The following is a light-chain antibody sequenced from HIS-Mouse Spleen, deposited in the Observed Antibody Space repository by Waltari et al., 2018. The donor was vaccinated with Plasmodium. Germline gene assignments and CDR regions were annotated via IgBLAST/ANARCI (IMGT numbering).Light chain of an antibody. CDR2: DLV. CDR3: CSYAGSYTFVV. Sequence: QSALTQPRSVSGSPGQSVTISCPGTTSDVGGYNYVSWYQQHPGKPPKTMIYDLVNRPSGVPHRFSCSKSGNTASLPTSGVHAADEADYYCCSYAGSYTFVVFGAGTKLTVL. CDR1: TSDVGGYNY. V-gene: IGLV2-11*01. J-gene: IGLJ2*01.